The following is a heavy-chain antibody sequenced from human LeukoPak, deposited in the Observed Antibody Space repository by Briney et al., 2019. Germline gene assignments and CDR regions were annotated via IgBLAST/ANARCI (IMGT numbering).Heavy chain of an antibody. CDR2: IKQDGSEK. J-gene: IGHJ4*02. Sequence: GGSLRLSCAASGFTFSNAYMSWVRQALGKGLEWVANIKQDGSEKYYVDSVKGRFTISRDNAKNSLYLQMNSLRAEDTAVYYCARNFELVGASDYWGQGTLVTVSS. V-gene: IGHV3-7*01. CDR3: ARNFELVGASDY. CDR1: GFTFSNAY. D-gene: IGHD1-26*01.